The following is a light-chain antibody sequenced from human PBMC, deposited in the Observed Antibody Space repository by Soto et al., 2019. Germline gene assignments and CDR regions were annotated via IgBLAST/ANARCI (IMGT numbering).Light chain of an antibody. CDR3: SSFERSGTRV. J-gene: IGLJ2*01. V-gene: IGLV2-14*03. Sequence: QSVLTQPASVSGSPGQSITISCTGTSSDVGGYSYVSWYQQHPGKAPKLILYEVSSRPSGVSSRFSGSKSGNTASLTISGLQAEDEADYYCSSFERSGTRVIGGGTKVTVL. CDR1: SSDVGGYSY. CDR2: EVS.